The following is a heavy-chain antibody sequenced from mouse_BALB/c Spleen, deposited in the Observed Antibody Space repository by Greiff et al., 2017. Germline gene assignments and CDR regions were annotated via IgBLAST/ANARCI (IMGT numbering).Heavy chain of an antibody. D-gene: IGHD2-4*01. Sequence: EVQGVESGGGLVKPGGSLKLSCAASGFTFSSYTMSWVRQTPEKRLEWVATISSGGGNTYYPDSVKGRFTISRDNAKNNLYLQMSSLRSEDTALYYCARSGYDYDGGYYYAMDYWGQGTSVTVSS. J-gene: IGHJ4*01. CDR2: ISSGGGNT. V-gene: IGHV5-9*03. CDR1: GFTFSSYT. CDR3: ARSGYDYDGGYYYAMDY.